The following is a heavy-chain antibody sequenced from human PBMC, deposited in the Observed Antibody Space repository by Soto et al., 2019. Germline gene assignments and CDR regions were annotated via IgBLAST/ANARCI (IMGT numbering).Heavy chain of an antibody. D-gene: IGHD1-1*01. CDR2: ILYDGKKN. CDR3: VKDTKPGGADV. Sequence: GGSLSLSCAASGFNFSSYCMHWVRQAPGKGLEWVALILYDGKKNYYADSVKGRFTISRDNSKSTLYLQMNSLRAEDTALYYCVKDTKPGGADVWGQGTTVTVSS. CDR1: GFNFSSYC. V-gene: IGHV3-30*18. J-gene: IGHJ6*02.